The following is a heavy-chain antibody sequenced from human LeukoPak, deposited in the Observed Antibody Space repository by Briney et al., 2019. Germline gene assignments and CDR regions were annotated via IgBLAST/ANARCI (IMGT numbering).Heavy chain of an antibody. J-gene: IGHJ5*02. D-gene: IGHD1-14*01. Sequence: SETLSLTCTVSGDSISGSSDYWGWIRQPPGKGLEWIGEINHSGSTNYNPSLKSRVTISVDTSKNQFSLKLSSVTAADTAVYYCARHRNSNNHYYQKYNWFDPWGQGTLVTVSS. CDR2: INHSGST. CDR1: GDSISGSSDY. V-gene: IGHV4-39*01. CDR3: ARHRNSNNHYYQKYNWFDP.